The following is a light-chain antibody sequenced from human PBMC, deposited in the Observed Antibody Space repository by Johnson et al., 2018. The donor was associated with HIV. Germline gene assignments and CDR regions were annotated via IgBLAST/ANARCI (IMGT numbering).Light chain of an antibody. V-gene: IGLV1-51*02. J-gene: IGLJ1*01. Sequence: QSVLTQPPSVSAAPGQKVTISCSGSSSNIGENFVSWYQHLPGTAPKLLIYENNKRPSGIPDRFSGSKSGTSATLGIAGLQTGDEADYYCGTWNKSLNTGAVFGTGTKVTVL. CDR2: ENN. CDR3: GTWNKSLNTGAV. CDR1: SSNIGENF.